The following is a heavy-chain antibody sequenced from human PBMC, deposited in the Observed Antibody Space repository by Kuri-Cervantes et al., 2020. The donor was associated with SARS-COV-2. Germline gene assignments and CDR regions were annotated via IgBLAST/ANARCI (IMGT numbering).Heavy chain of an antibody. Sequence: GGSLRLSCAASGFTFSSYWMHWVRQAPGKGLEWVAAMWSGGSNKYYADSVKGRFTISRDNSNNTLYLQMNILRSEDTAVYYCTKDLAGLGMTHWGQGTLVTVSS. D-gene: IGHD7-27*01. CDR3: TKDLAGLGMTH. V-gene: IGHV3-33*06. CDR1: GFTFSSYW. CDR2: MWSGGSNK. J-gene: IGHJ4*02.